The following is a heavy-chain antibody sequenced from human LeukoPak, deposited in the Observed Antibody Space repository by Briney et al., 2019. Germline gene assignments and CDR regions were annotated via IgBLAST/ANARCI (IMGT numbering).Heavy chain of an antibody. CDR2: INHSGST. J-gene: IGHJ6*02. CDR3: AALNYYGSGSNYGMDV. D-gene: IGHD3-10*01. V-gene: IGHV4-34*01. Sequence: PSETLSLTCAVYSGSFSGYYWSWIRQPPGKGLEWIGEINHSGSTNYNPSLKSRVTISVDTSKNQFSLKLSSVTAADTAVYYCAALNYYGSGSNYGMDVWGQGTTVTVSS. CDR1: SGSFSGYY.